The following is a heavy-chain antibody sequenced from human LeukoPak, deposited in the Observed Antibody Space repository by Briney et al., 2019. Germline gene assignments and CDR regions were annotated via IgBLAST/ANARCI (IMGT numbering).Heavy chain of an antibody. CDR2: INHSGST. CDR1: GGSFSGYY. V-gene: IGHV4-34*01. CDR3: ARGMKQWLVHYYYYYYMDV. J-gene: IGHJ6*03. Sequence: PSETLSLTCAVYGGSFSGYYWSWIRQPPGKGLEWIGEINHSGSTTYNPSPKSRVTISVDTSKNQFSLKLSSVTAADTAVYYCARGMKQWLVHYYYYYYMDVWGKGTTVTVSS. D-gene: IGHD6-19*01.